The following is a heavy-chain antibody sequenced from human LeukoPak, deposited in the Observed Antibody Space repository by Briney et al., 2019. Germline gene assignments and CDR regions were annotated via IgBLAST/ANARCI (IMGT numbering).Heavy chain of an antibody. Sequence: SETLSLTCTVSGGSINNYYWSWIRQPPGEGLEWIGYIYYSGSTNYNPSLKSRVTISVDTSKNQFSLKLSSVTAADTAVYYCARVKAQAAAGTVIAIGWFDPWGQGTLVTVSS. J-gene: IGHJ5*02. V-gene: IGHV4-59*01. D-gene: IGHD6-13*01. CDR3: ARVKAQAAAGTVIAIGWFDP. CDR1: GGSINNYY. CDR2: IYYSGST.